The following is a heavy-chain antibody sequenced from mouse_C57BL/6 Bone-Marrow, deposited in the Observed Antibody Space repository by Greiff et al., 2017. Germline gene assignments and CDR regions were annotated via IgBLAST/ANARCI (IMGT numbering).Heavy chain of an antibody. V-gene: IGHV1-55*01. CDR2: IYPGSGST. Sequence: QVQLQQPGAELVKPGASVKMSCKASGYTFTSYWITWVKQRPGQGLEWIGDIYPGSGSTNYNEKVKSKATLTVDTSSSTAYMQLRSLTSEDSAVYYCASSEGDVYDEGPFAYGGQGTLVTVSA. CDR3: ASSEGDVYDEGPFAY. CDR1: GYTFTSYW. D-gene: IGHD2-2*01. J-gene: IGHJ3*01.